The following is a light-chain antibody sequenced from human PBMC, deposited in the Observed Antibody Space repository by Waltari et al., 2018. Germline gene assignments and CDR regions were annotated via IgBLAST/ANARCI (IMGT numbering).Light chain of an antibody. J-gene: IGLJ2*01. CDR2: EVS. CDR1: SSDVGGYNY. V-gene: IGLV2-14*01. CDR3: SSYTSSSTLVV. Sequence: QSALTQPASVSGSPGQSITISCTGTSSDVGGYNYVSWYQQHPGKAPNLMIYEVSHRPSRVSNRFSGPKSGHTASLTISGLQAEDEADYYCSSYTSSSTLVVFGGGTKLTVL.